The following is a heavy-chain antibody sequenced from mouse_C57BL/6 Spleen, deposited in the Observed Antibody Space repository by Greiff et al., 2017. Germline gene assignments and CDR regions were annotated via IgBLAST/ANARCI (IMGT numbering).Heavy chain of an antibody. D-gene: IGHD1-1*01. CDR2: IHPNSGST. CDR1: GYTFTSYW. Sequence: QVQLQQPGAELVKPGASVKLSCKASGYTFTSYWMHWVKQRPGQGLEWIGMIHPNSGSTNYNEKFKSKATLTVDTSSRTAYMQLSSLTSEDSAVYYCARGIPIYYGSSYAMDYWGQGTSVTVAS. V-gene: IGHV1-64*01. CDR3: ARGIPIYYGSSYAMDY. J-gene: IGHJ4*01.